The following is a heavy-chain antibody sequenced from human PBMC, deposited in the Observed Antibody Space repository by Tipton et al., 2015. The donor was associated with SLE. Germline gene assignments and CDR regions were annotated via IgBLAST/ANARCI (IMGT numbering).Heavy chain of an antibody. CDR1: GGSISSSPFY. J-gene: IGHJ4*02. V-gene: IGHV4-39*07. CDR3: ARAVGDTSGYLDY. D-gene: IGHD3-22*01. Sequence: TLSLTCTVSGGSISSSPFYWGWLRPPPGKGLEWIGSLDYSGSTYYNPSLKSRISISVDRTKNQFSLKLSSVTAADTAVYYCARAVGDTSGYLDYGGLGTLVTVSS. CDR2: LDYSGST.